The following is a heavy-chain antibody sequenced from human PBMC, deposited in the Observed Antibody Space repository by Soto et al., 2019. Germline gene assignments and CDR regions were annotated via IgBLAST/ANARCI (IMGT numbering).Heavy chain of an antibody. CDR1: GFTFSSYS. Sequence: EVQLVESGGGLVQPGGSLRLSCAASGFTFSSYSMNWVRQAPGKGLEWVSSISSSSSYIYYADSVKGRFTISRDNAKNSLYLQMNSLRAEDTAVYYCARGVDYYDSSGYFSDAFDIWGQGTMVTVSS. CDR2: ISSSSSYI. V-gene: IGHV3-21*01. D-gene: IGHD3-22*01. CDR3: ARGVDYYDSSGYFSDAFDI. J-gene: IGHJ3*02.